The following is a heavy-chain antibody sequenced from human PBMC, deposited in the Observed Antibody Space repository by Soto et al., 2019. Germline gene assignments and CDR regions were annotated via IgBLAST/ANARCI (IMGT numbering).Heavy chain of an antibody. J-gene: IGHJ6*02. Sequence: ASLKVSCKASGGTFSSYSFSWLRQAPGQGLEWMGGIIPIFGTANYAQKFQGRVTITADETTSTAYMELSSLRSEDTAVYYCARDGYYYYGMDVWGQGTTVTVSS. V-gene: IGHV1-69*13. CDR2: IIPIFGTA. CDR3: ARDGYYYYGMDV. CDR1: GGTFSSYS.